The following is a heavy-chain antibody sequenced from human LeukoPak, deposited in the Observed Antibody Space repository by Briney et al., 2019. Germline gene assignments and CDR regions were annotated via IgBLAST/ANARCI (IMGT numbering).Heavy chain of an antibody. D-gene: IGHD1-26*01. V-gene: IGHV3-43D*03. CDR1: GFTFDDYA. CDR3: AKDPSYSGSYSDY. CDR2: ISWDGGST. J-gene: IGHJ4*02. Sequence: GGSLRLSCAASGFTFDDYAMHWVRQAPGKGLEWVSLISWDGGSTYYADSVKGRFTISRDNSKNSLYLQMNSLRAEDTALYYCAKDPSYSGSYSDYWGQGTLVTVSS.